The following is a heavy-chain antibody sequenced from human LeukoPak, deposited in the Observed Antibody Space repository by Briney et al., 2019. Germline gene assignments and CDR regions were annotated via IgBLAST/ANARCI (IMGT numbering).Heavy chain of an antibody. J-gene: IGHJ6*03. V-gene: IGHV4-59*11. CDR3: ARGGATGDRYYYMDV. CDR1: GGSISSHY. CDR2: IYYSGST. Sequence: SETLSLTCIVSGGSISSHYWSWIRQPPGKGLEWIGYIYYSGSTNYSPSLKSRVTISVDTSKNQFSLKLSSVTAADTAAYYCARGGATGDRYYYMDVWGKGTTVTVSS. D-gene: IGHD7-27*01.